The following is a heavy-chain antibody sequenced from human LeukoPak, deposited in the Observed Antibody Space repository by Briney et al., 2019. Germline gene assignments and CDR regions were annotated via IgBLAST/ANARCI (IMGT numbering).Heavy chain of an antibody. J-gene: IGHJ4*02. CDR3: ARDREPAEYYFDY. Sequence: GGSLRLSCAASGFTFSSYAMHWVRQAPGKGLEWVAVISYDGSNKYYADSVKGRFTISRDNAKNTLYLQMNSLRAEDTAVYYCARDREPAEYYFDYWGQGTLVTVSS. V-gene: IGHV3-30*04. D-gene: IGHD1-26*01. CDR1: GFTFSSYA. CDR2: ISYDGSNK.